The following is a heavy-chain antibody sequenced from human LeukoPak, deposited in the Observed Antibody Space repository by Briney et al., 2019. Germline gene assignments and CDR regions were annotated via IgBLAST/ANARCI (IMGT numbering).Heavy chain of an antibody. CDR2: ISGSGGST. Sequence: PGGSLRLSCAASGFTFSNFAMTWVRQPPGKGLEWVSGISGSGGSTYYADSVKGRFSISRDNSKNTLYLQMNSLRAEDTAVYYCAKGGRWDYYDSSHWGQGTMVTVSS. CDR1: GFTFSNFA. D-gene: IGHD3-22*01. V-gene: IGHV3-23*01. CDR3: AKGGRWDYYDSSH. J-gene: IGHJ3*01.